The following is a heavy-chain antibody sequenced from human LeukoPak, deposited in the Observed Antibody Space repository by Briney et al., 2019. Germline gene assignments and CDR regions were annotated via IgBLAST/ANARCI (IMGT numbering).Heavy chain of an antibody. CDR1: GGSISSYY. CDR3: ARSYDRSGYYYYFDY. D-gene: IGHD3-22*01. CDR2: IYYSGST. Sequence: KPSETLSLTCTVSGGSISSYYWSWIRQPPGKGLEWIGYIYYSGSTNYNPSLKSRVTISVDTSKNQFSLKLSSVTAADTAVYYCARSYDRSGYYYYFDYWGQGTLVTVSS. J-gene: IGHJ4*02. V-gene: IGHV4-59*01.